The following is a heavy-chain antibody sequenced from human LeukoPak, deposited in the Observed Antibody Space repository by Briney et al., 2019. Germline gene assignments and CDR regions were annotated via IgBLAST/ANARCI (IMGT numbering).Heavy chain of an antibody. CDR2: INPNSGGT. CDR3: ARDHDYGDYEVDY. V-gene: IGHV1-2*06. Sequence: ASVKVSCKASGYTFTGYYMHWVRQAPGQGLEWMGRINPNSGGTNYAQKFQSRVTMTRDTSISTAYMELSRLRSDDTAVYYCARDHDYGDYEVDYWGQGTLVTVSS. CDR1: GYTFTGYY. D-gene: IGHD4-17*01. J-gene: IGHJ4*02.